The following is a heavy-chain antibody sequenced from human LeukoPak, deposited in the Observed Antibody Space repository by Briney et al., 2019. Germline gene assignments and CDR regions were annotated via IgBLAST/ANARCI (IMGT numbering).Heavy chain of an antibody. CDR1: GESFSGFY. Sequence: SETLSLTCAVYGESFSGFYWSWMRQPPGKGLEWIGYIYYSGSTNYNPSLKSRVTISVDTSKNQFSLKLSSVTAADTAVYYCARGGRYCSSTSCYPRWFDPWGQGTLVTVSS. J-gene: IGHJ5*02. CDR2: IYYSGST. CDR3: ARGGRYCSSTSCYPRWFDP. D-gene: IGHD2-2*01. V-gene: IGHV4-59*01.